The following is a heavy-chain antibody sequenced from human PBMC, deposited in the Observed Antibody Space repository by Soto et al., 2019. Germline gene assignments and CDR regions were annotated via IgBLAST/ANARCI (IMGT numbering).Heavy chain of an antibody. CDR3: SRSGAQLPLSYSVS. D-gene: IGHD2-2*01. J-gene: IGHJ1*01. CDR2: INAGNGNT. Sequence: ASLKVSSKASVYTFTNSARQWLRQAPGQKLEWMGWINAGNGNTKYSQKFQGRVTITRDTSASTAYMELSSLRSEDTAVYYCSRSGAQLPLSYSVSWGEGTLVSVTS. V-gene: IGHV1-3*01. CDR1: VYTFTNSA.